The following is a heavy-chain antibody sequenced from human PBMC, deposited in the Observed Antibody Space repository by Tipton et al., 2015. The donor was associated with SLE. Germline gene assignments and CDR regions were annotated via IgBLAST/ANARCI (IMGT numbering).Heavy chain of an antibody. J-gene: IGHJ3*02. D-gene: IGHD6-13*01. CDR3: ARTIVDPIAAAGPVAFDI. Sequence: AGLVKPSETLSLTCAVYGGSFSGYYWSWIRQPPGKGLEWIGEINHSGSTNYNPSLKSRVTISVDTSKNQFSLKLSSVTAADTAVYYCARTIVDPIAAAGPVAFDIWGQGTMVTVSS. CDR1: GGSFSGYY. CDR2: INHSGST. V-gene: IGHV4-34*01.